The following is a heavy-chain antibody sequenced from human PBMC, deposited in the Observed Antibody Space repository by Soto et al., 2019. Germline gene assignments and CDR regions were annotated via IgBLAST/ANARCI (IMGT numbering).Heavy chain of an antibody. CDR3: ARETYYYDSSGYYLGLDGMDV. CDR2: INGGNGNT. CDR1: GNTFPNYA. D-gene: IGHD3-22*01. Sequence: GASVKVSCKTSGNTFPNYALHWVRQAPGQRPEWMGWINGGNGNTKYSEHFQGRVTFTRDTSASTAYMELSSLRSEDTAVYYCARETYYYDSSGYYLGLDGMDVWGQGTTVTVSS. V-gene: IGHV1-3*01. J-gene: IGHJ6*02.